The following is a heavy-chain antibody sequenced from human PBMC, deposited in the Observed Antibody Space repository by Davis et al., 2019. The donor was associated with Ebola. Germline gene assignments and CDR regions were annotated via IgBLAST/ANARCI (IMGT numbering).Heavy chain of an antibody. J-gene: IGHJ4*02. CDR3: ARFLEWKADY. CDR1: GYSFTRYW. Sequence: GESLKISCKGSGYSFTRYWIVWVRQMPGKGLECMGIIFPGDSDTRYSPSFQGQVTISADKSITTAYLQWSSLKASDTAMYYCARFLEWKADYWGQGTLVTVSS. CDR2: IFPGDSDT. V-gene: IGHV5-51*01. D-gene: IGHD3-3*01.